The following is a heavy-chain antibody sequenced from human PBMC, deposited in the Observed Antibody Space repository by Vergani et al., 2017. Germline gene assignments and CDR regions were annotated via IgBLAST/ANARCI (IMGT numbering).Heavy chain of an antibody. CDR1: GYTFTSYY. V-gene: IGHV1-46*01. CDR3: ARGPNPMVRGGRGAFDI. D-gene: IGHD3-10*01. Sequence: QVQLVQSGAEVKKPGASVKVSCKASGYTFTSYYMHWVRQAPGQGLEWMGIINTSGGSTSYAQKFQGRVTMTRDTSTSTVYMELSSLRSEDTAVYYCARGPNPMVRGGRGAFDIWGQGTMVTVSS. CDR2: INTSGGST. J-gene: IGHJ3*02.